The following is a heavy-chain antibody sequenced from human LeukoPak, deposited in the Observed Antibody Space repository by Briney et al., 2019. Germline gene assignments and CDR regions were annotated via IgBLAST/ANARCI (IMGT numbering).Heavy chain of an antibody. CDR2: IYHSGST. V-gene: IGHV4-30-2*01. J-gene: IGHJ4*02. D-gene: IGHD3-3*01. Sequence: PSETLSLTCTVSGGSISSGDYYWSWIRQPPGKGLEWIGYIYHSGSTYYNPSLKSRVTISVDRSKNQFSLKLSSVTAADTAVYYCARVKFLEWLIDYWGQGTLVTVSS. CDR1: GGSISSGDYY. CDR3: ARVKFLEWLIDY.